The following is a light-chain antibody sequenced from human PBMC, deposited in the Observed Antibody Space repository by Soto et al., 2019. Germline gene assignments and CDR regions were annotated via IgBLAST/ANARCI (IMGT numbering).Light chain of an antibody. V-gene: IGKV3-20*01. CDR3: QQYGSPPHT. CDR2: GAS. Sequence: EIVLTQSPGTLSLSPGERATLSCRASQSVYNSYLAWYQQKPGQAPRLLINGASNRATGIPDRFSGSGSGTDFTLTISRLEPEDFAVYYCQQYGSPPHTFGQRTKLEIK. J-gene: IGKJ2*01. CDR1: QSVYNSY.